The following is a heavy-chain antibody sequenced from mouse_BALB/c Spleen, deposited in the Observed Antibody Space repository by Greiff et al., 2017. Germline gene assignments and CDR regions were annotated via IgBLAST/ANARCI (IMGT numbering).Heavy chain of an antibody. CDR1: GYAFSSYW. CDR3: ATLCYCDYGVFDY. V-gene: IGHV1-80*01. J-gene: IGHJ2*01. CDR2: IYPGDGDT. D-gene: IGHD2-13*01. Sequence: VKLMESGAELVRPGSSVKISCKASGYAFSSYWMNWVKQRPGQGLEWIGQIYPGDGDTNYNGKFKGKATLTADKSSSTAYMQLSSLTSEDSAVYFCATLCYCDYGVFDYWGQGTTLTVSS.